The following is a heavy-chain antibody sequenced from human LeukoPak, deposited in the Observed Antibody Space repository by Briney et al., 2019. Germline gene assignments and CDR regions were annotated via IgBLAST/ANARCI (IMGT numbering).Heavy chain of an antibody. J-gene: IGHJ4*02. CDR3: ARGPLGIAARPGGGDY. Sequence: SETLSLTCTVSGGSISSYYWSWIRQPPGKGLEWIGYIYYSGSTNYNPSLKSLVTISVDTSKNQFSLKLSSVTAADTAVYYCARGPLGIAARPGGGDYWGQGTLVTVSS. D-gene: IGHD6-6*01. CDR2: IYYSGST. V-gene: IGHV4-59*01. CDR1: GGSISSYY.